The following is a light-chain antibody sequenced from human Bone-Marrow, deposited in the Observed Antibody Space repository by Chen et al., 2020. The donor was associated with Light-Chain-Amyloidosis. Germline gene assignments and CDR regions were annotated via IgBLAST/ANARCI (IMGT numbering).Light chain of an antibody. Sequence: DIQMTQSPFSLSASVGDRVTITCRASQAISYSLVWYQHKPGTAPKLLLYAASRLENGVPSRVSGSGSGSDYTLAISGLQPEDFATYYCQQYYSAPRTLGQGTKVEIK. CDR2: AAS. J-gene: IGKJ1*01. CDR1: QAISYS. CDR3: QQYYSAPRT. V-gene: IGKV1-NL1*01.